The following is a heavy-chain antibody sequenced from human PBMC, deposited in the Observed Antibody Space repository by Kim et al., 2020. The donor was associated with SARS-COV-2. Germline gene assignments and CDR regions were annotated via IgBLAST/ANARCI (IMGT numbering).Heavy chain of an antibody. D-gene: IGHD3-9*01. J-gene: IGHJ6*02. CDR1: GFTFSSYS. CDR3: ARDRVFDWLPYYYYGMDV. V-gene: IGHV3-21*01. CDR2: ISSSSSYI. Sequence: GGSLRLSCAASGFTFSSYSMNWVRQAPGKGLEWVSSISSSSSYIYYADSVKGRFTISRDNAKNSLYLQMNSLRAEDTAVYYCARDRVFDWLPYYYYGMDVWGQGTTVTVSS.